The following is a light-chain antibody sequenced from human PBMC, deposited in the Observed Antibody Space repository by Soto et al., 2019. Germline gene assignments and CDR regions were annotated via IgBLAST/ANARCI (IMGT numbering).Light chain of an antibody. V-gene: IGKV3-15*01. CDR2: RAS. Sequence: EIVMTQSPATLSVSPGERATLSCTASHYVYSNVAWFQQRPGQAPRLLIYRASASATGTPARFSGSGSLTEFTLPITILQSEDFALYYCQQYQNLWTFGQGTEVEI. CDR3: QQYQNLWT. J-gene: IGKJ1*01. CDR1: HYVYSN.